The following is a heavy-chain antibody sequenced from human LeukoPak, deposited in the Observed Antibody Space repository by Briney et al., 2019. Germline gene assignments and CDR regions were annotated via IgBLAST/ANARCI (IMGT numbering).Heavy chain of an antibody. J-gene: IGHJ3*02. Sequence: GGSLRLSCAASGFSFSNYVMHWVRQAPGKGLEYVSSIMPNGETRGYANSMKGRFTISRDNSKNTLYLQMGSLRAEDMAIYYCARDRDGGFAFDIWGQGTLVTVSS. CDR1: GFSFSNYV. CDR3: ARDRDGGFAFDI. V-gene: IGHV3-64*01. D-gene: IGHD2-15*01. CDR2: IMPNGETR.